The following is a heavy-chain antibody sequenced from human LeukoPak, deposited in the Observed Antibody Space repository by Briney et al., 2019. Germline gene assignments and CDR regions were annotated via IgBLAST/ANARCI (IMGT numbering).Heavy chain of an antibody. CDR2: IKFDGSNT. D-gene: IGHD3-16*01. Sequence: GGSLRLSCAASGFTFTSYWMHWVRRAPGKGLVWVSRIKFDGSNTNYADSVEGRFTISISRDNAKNTVYLQMNTLRAEDTAVYYCARFGSTTFADYWGQGTLVTVSS. J-gene: IGHJ4*02. V-gene: IGHV3-74*01. CDR3: ARFGSTTFADY. CDR1: GFTFTSYW.